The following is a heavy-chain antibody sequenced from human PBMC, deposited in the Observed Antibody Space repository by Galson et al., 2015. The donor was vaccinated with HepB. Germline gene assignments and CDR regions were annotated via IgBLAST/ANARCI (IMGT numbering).Heavy chain of an antibody. D-gene: IGHD3-3*01. CDR2: ISAYNGNT. V-gene: IGHV1-18*01. CDR1: GYTFTSYG. J-gene: IGHJ3*02. CDR3: ARDLQPILNYDFWSGYFSLGARDGPQTDAFDI. Sequence: QSGAEVKKPGASVKVSCKASGYTFTSYGISWVRQAPGQGLEWMGWISAYNGNTNYAQKLQGRVTMTTDTSTSTAYMELRSLRSDDTAVYYCARDLQPILNYDFWSGYFSLGARDGPQTDAFDIWGQGTMVTVSS.